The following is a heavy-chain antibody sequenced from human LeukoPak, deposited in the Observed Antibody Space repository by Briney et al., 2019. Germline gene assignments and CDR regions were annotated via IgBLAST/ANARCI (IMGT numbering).Heavy chain of an antibody. CDR2: ISYDGSNK. V-gene: IGHV3-30-3*01. CDR3: ARDPTYSSVWPGPKT. J-gene: IGHJ5*02. CDR1: GFTFSSYA. D-gene: IGHD6-19*01. Sequence: PGRSLRPSCAASGFTFSSYAMHWVRQAPGKGLEWVAVISYDGSNKYYADSVKGRFTISRDNSKNTLYLQMNSLRAEDTAVYYCARDPTYSSVWPGPKTWGQGTLVTVSS.